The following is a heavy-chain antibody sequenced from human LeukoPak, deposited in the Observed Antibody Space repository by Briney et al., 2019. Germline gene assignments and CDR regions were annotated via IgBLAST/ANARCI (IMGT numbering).Heavy chain of an antibody. CDR3: AKVDYGDYYNDAFDI. CDR1: GGSFSGYY. D-gene: IGHD4-17*01. Sequence: SETLSLTCAVYGGSFSGYYWSWIRQPPGKGLEWIGEINHSGSTNYNPSLKSRVTISVDTSKNQFSLKLSSVTAADTAVYYCAKVDYGDYYNDAFDIWGQGTMVTVSS. V-gene: IGHV4-34*01. J-gene: IGHJ3*02. CDR2: INHSGST.